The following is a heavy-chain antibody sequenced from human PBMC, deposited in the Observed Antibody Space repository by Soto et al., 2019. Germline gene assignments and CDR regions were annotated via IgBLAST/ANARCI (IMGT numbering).Heavy chain of an antibody. CDR2: IYNSGST. Sequence: SETLSLTCTVSGDSVSRYYWNWIRQPPGKGLEWIGYIYNSGSTNYNPSLKSRVTISVDTSKNQFSLTLTSVTAADTAVYYCARAPTHSYGSATPYYFYDMGVCHQETTLKASS. CDR3: ARAPTHSYGSATPYYFYDMGV. J-gene: IGHJ6*02. D-gene: IGHD3-10*01. V-gene: IGHV4-59*02. CDR1: GDSVSRYY.